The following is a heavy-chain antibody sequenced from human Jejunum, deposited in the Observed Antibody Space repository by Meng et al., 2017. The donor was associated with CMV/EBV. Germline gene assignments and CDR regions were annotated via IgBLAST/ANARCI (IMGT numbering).Heavy chain of an antibody. V-gene: IGHV3-30-3*01. CDR3: TSDYGGFDP. CDR1: GFTFSRYT. Sequence: QVQVVESGGGVGQPGGCLRLSCAASGFTFSRYTMHWVRQAPGQGLEWLAIISYDGTNKYYADSLKGRFTISRDNSKNTALLQMNSLRPDDTGVYYCTSDYGGFDPWGQGTLVTVSS. D-gene: IGHD4/OR15-4a*01. CDR2: ISYDGTNK. J-gene: IGHJ5*02.